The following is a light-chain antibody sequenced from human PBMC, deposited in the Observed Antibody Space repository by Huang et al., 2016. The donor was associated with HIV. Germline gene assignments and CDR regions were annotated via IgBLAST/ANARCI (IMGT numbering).Light chain of an antibody. CDR2: ATS. V-gene: IGKV3-11*01. J-gene: IGKJ2*01. Sequence: EIVLTQSPATLSLSPGDRATLSCRASQSVSSYFAWYQQNPGQAPRLLIYATSNRATGVPARFSGSGSGTDFTLTISSLEPEDFANYYCQQRISWPPSYTFGQGTKVEV. CDR1: QSVSSY. CDR3: QQRISWPPSYT.